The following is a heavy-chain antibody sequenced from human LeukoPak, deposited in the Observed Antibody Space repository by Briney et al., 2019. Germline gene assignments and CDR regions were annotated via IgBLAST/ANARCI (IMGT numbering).Heavy chain of an antibody. CDR3: ARDRGEWFGDY. CDR2: ISAYNGNT. CDR1: GYTFTIYG. D-gene: IGHD3-10*01. Sequence: ASVRVSCTASGYTFTIYGISWGRQAPGQGLEWMGWISAYNGNTNYAQKLQGRVTMTTDTSTSTAYMELRSLRSDDTAVYYCARDRGEWFGDYWGQGTLVTVSS. J-gene: IGHJ4*02. V-gene: IGHV1-18*01.